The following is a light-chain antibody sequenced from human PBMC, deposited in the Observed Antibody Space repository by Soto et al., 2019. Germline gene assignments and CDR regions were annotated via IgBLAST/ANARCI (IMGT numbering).Light chain of an antibody. CDR3: HLFRSSPSWT. J-gene: IGKJ1*01. V-gene: IGKV3-20*01. CDR2: GAS. CDR1: QSVSSTY. Sequence: EIVLTQSPGTLSLSPGERATLSCRASQSVSSTYLAWYQQRPGQAPRLLIYGASSRATGIPDRFSGSGSGPDSPLPTSRLEPEDFAVYYCHLFRSSPSWTFAKG.